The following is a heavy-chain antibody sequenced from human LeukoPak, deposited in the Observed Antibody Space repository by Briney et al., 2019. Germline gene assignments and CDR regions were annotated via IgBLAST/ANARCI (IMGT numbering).Heavy chain of an antibody. V-gene: IGHV3-15*01. Sequence: GGSLRLSCAASGFTFSNAWMSWVRQAPGEGREWVGRIKTITEGGTLDYAAPVKGRFTISRDDSKHTLYLQMNSLKTEDTAVYFCTIDANSGWTGYWGQGTLVTVSS. CDR3: TIDANSGWTGY. CDR1: GFTFSNAW. CDR2: IKTITEGGTL. J-gene: IGHJ4*02. D-gene: IGHD6-19*01.